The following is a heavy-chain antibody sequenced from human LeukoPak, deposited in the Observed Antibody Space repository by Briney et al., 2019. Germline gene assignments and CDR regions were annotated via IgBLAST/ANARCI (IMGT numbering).Heavy chain of an antibody. V-gene: IGHV3-7*04. D-gene: IGHD3-22*01. CDR1: GFTFSTYW. J-gene: IGHJ4*02. CDR3: AKESGSYYKGFDY. CDR2: IKEDGSEK. Sequence: GGSLRLSCAASGFTFSTYWMSWVRQAPGKGLEWVANIKEDGSEKYYVDSVKGRFTISRDNSKNTLYLQMNSLRAEDTAIYYCAKESGSYYKGFDYWGQGTLVTVSS.